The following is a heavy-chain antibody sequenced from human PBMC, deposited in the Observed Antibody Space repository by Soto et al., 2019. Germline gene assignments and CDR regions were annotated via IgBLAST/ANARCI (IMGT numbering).Heavy chain of an antibody. Sequence: ASVKVSCKASGGTFSSYAISWVRQAPGQGLEWMGGIIPIFGTANYAQKFQGRVTITADESTSTAYMELSSLRSEDTAVYYCARGKAAAGTGIRYYYYGMDVWGQGTTVTVSS. J-gene: IGHJ6*02. CDR3: ARGKAAAGTGIRYYYYGMDV. CDR2: IIPIFGTA. CDR1: GGTFSSYA. V-gene: IGHV1-69*13. D-gene: IGHD6-13*01.